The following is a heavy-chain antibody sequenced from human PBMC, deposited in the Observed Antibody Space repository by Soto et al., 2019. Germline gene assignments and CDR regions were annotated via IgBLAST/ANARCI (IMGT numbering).Heavy chain of an antibody. V-gene: IGHV3-30*18. CDR2: ISYDGSNK. CDR3: AKDSGGSFDY. CDR1: GFTFSSYG. D-gene: IGHD2-15*01. Sequence: QVQLVESGGGVVQPGRSLRLSCAASGFTFSSYGMHWVRQAPGKGLEWVAVISYDGSNKYYADSVKGRFTISRDNSKNTLYLQMNSLRAEDTAVYYCAKDSGGSFDYWGQGTLVIVSS. J-gene: IGHJ4*02.